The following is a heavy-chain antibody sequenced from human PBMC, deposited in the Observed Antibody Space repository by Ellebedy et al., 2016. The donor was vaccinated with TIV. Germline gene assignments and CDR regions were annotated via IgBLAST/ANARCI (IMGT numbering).Heavy chain of an antibody. J-gene: IGHJ4*02. CDR2: MQSEVDGGII. D-gene: IGHD3-3*01. V-gene: IGHV3-15*01. CDR1: GLTFRKAW. Sequence: GESLKISCAASGLTFRKAWMSWVRQAPGMGLEWVARMQSEVDGGIIDYAAPVEGRFTISRDDSKHTLYLQMNGLKTEDTAVYYCTTETHYDFWGGFDNWGQGARVTVSS. CDR3: TTETHYDFWGGFDN.